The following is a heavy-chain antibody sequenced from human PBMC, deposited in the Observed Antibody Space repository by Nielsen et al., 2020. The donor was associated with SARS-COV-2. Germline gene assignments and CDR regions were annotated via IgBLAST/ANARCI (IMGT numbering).Heavy chain of an antibody. J-gene: IGHJ6*03. D-gene: IGHD2-2*01. V-gene: IGHV4-31*03. Sequence: SETLSLTCTVSGDSIDSHGFYWSWLRHPPGKGLEWIGCIYFSGSYYHPSLSSRAAISVDTSKNQFSLRLTSVSAADTAVYFCARGDLVVVPPPILGLGPFFYYFYLDVWGKGTTVIVSS. CDR3: ARGDLVVVPPPILGLGPFFYYFYLDV. CDR1: GDSIDSHGFY. CDR2: IYFSGS.